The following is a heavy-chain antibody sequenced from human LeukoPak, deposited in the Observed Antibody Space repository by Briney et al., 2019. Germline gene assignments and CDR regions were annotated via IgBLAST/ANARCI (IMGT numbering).Heavy chain of an antibody. CDR3: ARDRPSGSYGRDY. CDR2: ISSGSSTI. CDR1: GFTFSTYT. Sequence: PGGSLRLSCAASGFTFSTYTMNWVRQAPGKGLEWVSYISSGSSTIYYADSVKGRFTISRDNAKNSLYLQMNSLRAEDTAVHYCARDRPSGSYGRDYWGQGTLVTVSS. J-gene: IGHJ4*02. D-gene: IGHD1-26*01. V-gene: IGHV3-48*01.